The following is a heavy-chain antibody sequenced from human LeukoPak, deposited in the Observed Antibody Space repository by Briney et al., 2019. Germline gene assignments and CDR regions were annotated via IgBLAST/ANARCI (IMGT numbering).Heavy chain of an antibody. CDR3: ARDLYSSRTNDAFVI. CDR1: GNSISNGYY. CDR2: IYHSGSS. J-gene: IGHJ3*02. Sequence: SETLSLTCSVSGNSISNGYYRGWIRQPPGKGLEWIGTIYHSGSSYYNPSLKSRVTISVDTSKNQFSLKLTSVTAADTALYYCARDLYSSRTNDAFVIWGQGTMVTVSS. V-gene: IGHV4-38-2*02. D-gene: IGHD6-13*01.